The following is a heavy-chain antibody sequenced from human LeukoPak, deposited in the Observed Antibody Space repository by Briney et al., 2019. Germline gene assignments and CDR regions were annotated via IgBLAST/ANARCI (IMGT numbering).Heavy chain of an antibody. Sequence: SETLSLTCTVSGGSISSSSYYWNWIRQPAGKGLEWIGRISTSGSTNYNPSLKSRVTMSVDTSKNQFSLRLSSVTAADTAFYFCARDVTMLRGGRHWFDPWGQGTLVTVSS. D-gene: IGHD3-16*01. J-gene: IGHJ5*02. CDR1: GGSISSSSYY. V-gene: IGHV4-61*02. CDR3: ARDVTMLRGGRHWFDP. CDR2: ISTSGST.